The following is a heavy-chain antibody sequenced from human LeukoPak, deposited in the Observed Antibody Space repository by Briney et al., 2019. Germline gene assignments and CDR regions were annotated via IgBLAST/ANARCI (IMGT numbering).Heavy chain of an antibody. Sequence: SETLSLTCAVYGGSFSGYYWSWLRQPPGKGLEWIGEISHSGSTNYNPSLKSRATISVDTSKNQFSLKLSSVTAADTAVYYCAGQYSGYVRLDYWGQGTLVTVSS. D-gene: IGHD5-12*01. CDR1: GGSFSGYY. J-gene: IGHJ4*02. V-gene: IGHV4-34*01. CDR2: ISHSGST. CDR3: AGQYSGYVRLDY.